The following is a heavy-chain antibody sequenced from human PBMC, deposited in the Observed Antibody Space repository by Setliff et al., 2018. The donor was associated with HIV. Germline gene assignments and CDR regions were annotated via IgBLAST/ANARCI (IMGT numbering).Heavy chain of an antibody. Sequence: ASVKVSCKASRSTFNSHTINWVRQAPGQGLDWMGRIIPILGVANYAQRFQGKVTITADKSTSTAYMELTSLRSEDTAVYYCARDRMPMASWVPDKWGQGTLVTVSS. CDR2: IIPILGVA. CDR1: RSTFNSHT. J-gene: IGHJ4*02. CDR3: ARDRMPMASWVPDK. V-gene: IGHV1-69*04. D-gene: IGHD2-2*01.